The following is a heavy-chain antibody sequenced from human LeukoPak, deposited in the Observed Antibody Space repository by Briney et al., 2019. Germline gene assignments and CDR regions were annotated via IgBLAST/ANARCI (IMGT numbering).Heavy chain of an antibody. CDR1: GFTFSSYW. J-gene: IGHJ4*02. V-gene: IGHV3-74*01. D-gene: IGHD3-3*01. CDR3: ARDPGDYDFWSGYLSPGGSIFDY. Sequence: GGSLRLSCAASGFTFSSYWMHWVRQAPGKGLVWVSRINTDGRTTTYADSVKGRFTISRDNSKNTLYLQMNSLRAEDTAVYYCARDPGDYDFWSGYLSPGGSIFDYWGQGTLVTVSS. CDR2: INTDGRTT.